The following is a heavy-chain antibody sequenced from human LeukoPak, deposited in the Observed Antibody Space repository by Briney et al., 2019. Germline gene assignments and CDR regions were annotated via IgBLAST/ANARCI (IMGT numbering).Heavy chain of an antibody. V-gene: IGHV4-30-2*01. J-gene: IGHJ3*02. Sequence: TSETLSLTCAVSGGSISSGGYSWSWIRQPPGKGLEWIGYIYHSGSTYYNPSLKSRVTISVDRSKNQFSLKLSSVTAADTAVYYCARDQLNYGGNSLEVFDIWGQGTMVTVSS. CDR2: IYHSGST. CDR3: ARDQLNYGGNSLEVFDI. CDR1: GGSISSGGYS. D-gene: IGHD4-23*01.